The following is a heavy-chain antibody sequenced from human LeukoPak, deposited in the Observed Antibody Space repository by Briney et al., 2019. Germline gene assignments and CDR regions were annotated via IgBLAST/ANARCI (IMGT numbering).Heavy chain of an antibody. CDR2: INWNGGST. CDR3: AKGGGYCSGGSCLY. V-gene: IGHV3-20*04. CDR1: GFTFDDYG. J-gene: IGHJ4*02. Sequence: RPGGSLRLSCAASGFTFDDYGMSWVRQAPGKGLEWVSGINWNGGSTGYADSVKGRFTISRDNAKNSLYLQMNSLRAEDTAVYYCAKGGGYCSGGSCLYWGQGTLVTVSS. D-gene: IGHD2-15*01.